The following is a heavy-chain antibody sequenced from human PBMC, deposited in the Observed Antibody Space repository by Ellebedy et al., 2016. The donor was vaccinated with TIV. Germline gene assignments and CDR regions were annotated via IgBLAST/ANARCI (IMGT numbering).Heavy chain of an antibody. CDR1: GMIVSMKY. J-gene: IGHJ2*01. Sequence: GGSLRLSCAVSGMIVSMKYMSWVRQAPGKGLEWVSTLYSGGTTFYSDSVKGRFIISRDNTKNMLYLQMDSLRAEDTATYYCTRARPTTNFWYHDLWGRGTLVSVSS. CDR2: LYSGGTT. CDR3: TRARPTTNFWYHDL. D-gene: IGHD6-13*01. V-gene: IGHV3-66*01.